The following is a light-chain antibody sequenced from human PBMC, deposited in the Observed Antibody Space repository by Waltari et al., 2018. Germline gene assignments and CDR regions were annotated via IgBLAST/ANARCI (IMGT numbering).Light chain of an antibody. J-gene: IGKJ1*01. V-gene: IGKV2-28*01. Sequence: IVMTQSPLFLPVSLGETAAISCRSSQSLLHSTGHHYLDWYLQNPGQSPQLLIYLGSHRASGVPDRFSGSGSGTDFTLKCSRVEAEDVGIYFCMQALETWTFGQGTKVEIK. CDR3: MQALETWT. CDR1: QSLLHSTGHHY. CDR2: LGS.